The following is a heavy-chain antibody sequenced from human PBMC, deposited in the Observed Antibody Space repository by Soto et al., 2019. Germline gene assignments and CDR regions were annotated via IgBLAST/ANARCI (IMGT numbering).Heavy chain of an antibody. CDR3: ARRPKGTSYYYYMEV. CDR2: IYYSGST. Sequence: SGTLSLTCTVSGGSISSYYWSWIRQPPGKGLEWIGYIYYSGSTNYNPSLKSRVTISVDTSKNQFSLKLSSVTAADTAVYYCARRPKGTSYYYYMEVWSKGTTVTVSS. CDR1: GGSISSYY. D-gene: IGHD2-2*01. J-gene: IGHJ6*03. V-gene: IGHV4-59*08.